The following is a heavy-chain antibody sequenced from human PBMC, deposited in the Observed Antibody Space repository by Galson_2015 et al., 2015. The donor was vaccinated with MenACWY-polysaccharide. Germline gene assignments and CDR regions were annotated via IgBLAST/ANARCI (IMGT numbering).Heavy chain of an antibody. CDR1: GGSISSSSYY. CDR2: IYYSGST. V-gene: IGHV4-39*01. J-gene: IGHJ4*02. D-gene: IGHD2-15*01. CDR3: ASLGYCSGGSCYGSDY. Sequence: SEPLSLTCTVSGGSISSSSYYWGWIRQPPGKGLEWIGSIYYSGSTYYNPSLKSRVTISVDTSKNQFSLKLSSVTAADTAVYYCASLGYCSGGSCYGSDYWGQGTLVTVSS.